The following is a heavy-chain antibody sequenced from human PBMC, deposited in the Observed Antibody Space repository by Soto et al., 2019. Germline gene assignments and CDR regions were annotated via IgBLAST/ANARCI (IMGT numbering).Heavy chain of an antibody. D-gene: IGHD3-10*01. J-gene: IGHJ6*02. V-gene: IGHV3-49*03. CDR3: TRGPSSMVRGVIGYYYGMDV. CDR1: GFTFGDYA. CDR2: IRSKAYGGTT. Sequence: GGSLRLSCTASGFTFGDYAMSWFRQAPGKGLEWVGFIRSKAYGGTTEYAASVKGRFTISRDDSKSIAYLQMNSLKTEDTAVYYCTRGPSSMVRGVIGYYYGMDVWGQGT.